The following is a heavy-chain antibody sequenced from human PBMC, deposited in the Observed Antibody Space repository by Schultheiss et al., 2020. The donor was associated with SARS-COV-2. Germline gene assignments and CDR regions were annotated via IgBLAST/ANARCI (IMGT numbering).Heavy chain of an antibody. Sequence: GGSLRLSCAASGFTFSSYAMSWVRQAPGKGLEWVSGIGGSGGSTYYAGSVKGRFTISRDNSKNTLYLQMNSLRADDTAVYYCAKDAVVNSNYFDYWGQGTLVTVSS. CDR3: AKDAVVNSNYFDY. CDR2: IGGSGGST. V-gene: IGHV3-23*01. D-gene: IGHD4-23*01. CDR1: GFTFSSYA. J-gene: IGHJ4*02.